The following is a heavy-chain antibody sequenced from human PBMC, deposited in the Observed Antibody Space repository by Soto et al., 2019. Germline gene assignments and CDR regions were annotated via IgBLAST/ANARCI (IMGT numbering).Heavy chain of an antibody. Sequence: EVQLVESGGGLVKPGGSLRLSCAASGFIISGAWMNWVRQAPGKGLEWVGRIKTKAHGETTDYAAPMKGRFTISRDDSENTLSLQMSSLKIEDTAVYFCTTGSVEGYWGQGTLVTVSS. CDR3: TTGSVEGY. D-gene: IGHD1-26*01. J-gene: IGHJ4*02. V-gene: IGHV3-15*07. CDR1: GFIISGAW. CDR2: IKTKAHGETT.